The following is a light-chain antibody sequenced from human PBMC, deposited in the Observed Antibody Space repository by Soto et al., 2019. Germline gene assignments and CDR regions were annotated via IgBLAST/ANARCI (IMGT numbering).Light chain of an antibody. J-gene: IGKJ2*01. Sequence: EIVLTQSPGTLSLSPGERATLSCRASQSVSSRNLAWYRQKPGQAPSLLIYGASNRATGIPDRFSGSGSGTDFTLTISRLEPADFAVYYCLRYGDSPPAYTFGQGTKLEIK. V-gene: IGKV3-20*01. CDR3: LRYGDSPPAYT. CDR2: GAS. CDR1: QSVSSRN.